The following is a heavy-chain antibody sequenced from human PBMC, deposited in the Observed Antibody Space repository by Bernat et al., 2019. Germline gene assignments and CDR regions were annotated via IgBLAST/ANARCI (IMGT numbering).Heavy chain of an antibody. CDR3: ARAFPVKGFDV. D-gene: IGHD3-3*01. CDR1: AYTFTGYY. Sequence: QVQLVQSGAEVKKPGASVKVSCKAYAYTFTGYYLHWVRQAPGQGLEWMGWINPNSGATDYARKFQGWVTMTRDTSISTAYMELSRVKSDDTAVYYCARAFPVKGFDVWGQGTTVIVSS. J-gene: IGHJ6*02. CDR2: INPNSGAT. V-gene: IGHV1-2*04.